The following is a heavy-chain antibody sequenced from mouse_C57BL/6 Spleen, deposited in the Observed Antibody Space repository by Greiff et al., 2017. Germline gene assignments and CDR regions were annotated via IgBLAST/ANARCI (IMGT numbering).Heavy chain of an antibody. J-gene: IGHJ1*03. CDR3: AGADYGSSPYWYFDV. CDR2: IHPNSGST. D-gene: IGHD1-1*01. Sequence: QVQLQQPGAELVKPGASVKLSCKASGYTFTSYWMHWVKQRPGQGLEWIGMIHPNSGSTNYNEKFKSKATLTVDKSSSTAYMQLSSLTSEDSAVYYCAGADYGSSPYWYFDVWGTGTTVTVSS. CDR1: GYTFTSYW. V-gene: IGHV1-64*01.